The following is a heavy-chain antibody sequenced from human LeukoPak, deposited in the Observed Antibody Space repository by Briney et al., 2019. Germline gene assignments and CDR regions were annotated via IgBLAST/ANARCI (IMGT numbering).Heavy chain of an antibody. CDR1: GGSISSYY. V-gene: IGHV4-59*01. Sequence: SETLSLTCTVSGGSISSYYWSWIRQPPGKGLEWIGYIYYSGSTNYNPSLKSRVTISVDTSKNQFSLKLSSVTAADTAVYYCARDPVAPAAIDYYYRDVWGKGTTVTVSS. CDR3: ARDPVAPAAIDYYYRDV. CDR2: IYYSGST. D-gene: IGHD2-2*01. J-gene: IGHJ6*03.